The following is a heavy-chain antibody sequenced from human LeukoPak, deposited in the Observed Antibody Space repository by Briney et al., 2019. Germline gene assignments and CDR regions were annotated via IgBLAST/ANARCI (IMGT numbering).Heavy chain of an antibody. CDR2: ISSSGSTI. CDR1: GFAFSDYY. D-gene: IGHD3-16*01. J-gene: IGHJ4*02. CDR3: ARGRPLGANFWVY. Sequence: GGSLRLSCAASGFAFSDYYMSWIRQAPGKGLEWVLYISSSGSTIYYADSVKGRFTISRDNAKNSLYLQMNSLRAEDTAVYYCARGRPLGANFWVYWGQGTLVTVSS. V-gene: IGHV3-11*01.